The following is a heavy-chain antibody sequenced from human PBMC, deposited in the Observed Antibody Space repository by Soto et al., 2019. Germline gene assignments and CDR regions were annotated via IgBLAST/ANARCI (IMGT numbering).Heavy chain of an antibody. CDR2: IKQDGREK. CDR1: GFSFSSYW. V-gene: IGHV3-7*03. CDR3: AGDGVRNGAYNGWLDP. Sequence: PGGSLRLSYAASGFSFSSYWMTWVRQAPGKGLEWVANIKQDGREKYYVASVKGRFTISRDNGKNLLFLQMDSLTPDDTAVYYCAGDGVRNGAYNGWLDPWGQGTLVTVSS. D-gene: IGHD3-16*01. J-gene: IGHJ5*02.